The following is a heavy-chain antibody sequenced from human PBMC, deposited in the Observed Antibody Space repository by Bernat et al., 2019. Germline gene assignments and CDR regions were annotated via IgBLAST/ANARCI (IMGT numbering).Heavy chain of an antibody. V-gene: IGHV3-66*01. CDR3: ATNRLAGPPPF. CDR1: GSTVSSSY. J-gene: IGHJ4*02. D-gene: IGHD3-16*01. Sequence: EVQVVESGGGLVQPGGSLRLSCAAAGSTVSSSYMSWVRQAPGKGLEWVSLIYTSGNTYYADSVRGRFTISRHNSKNTVYLQVNSLRAEDTAMYYCATNRLAGPPPFWGQGTLVTVSS. CDR2: IYTSGNT.